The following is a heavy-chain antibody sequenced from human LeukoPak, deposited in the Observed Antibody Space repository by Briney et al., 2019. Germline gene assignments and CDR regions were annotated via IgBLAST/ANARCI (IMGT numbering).Heavy chain of an antibody. CDR1: GFTFSSYA. Sequence: GGSLRLSCAASGFTFSSYAMSWVRQAPGKGLEWVSVISSGGGSTYYADSVKGRFTISRDNSQKTLYLQMNSLRAEDTAVYYCAKYKSYYGSGIDYWGQGTLVTVSS. D-gene: IGHD3-10*01. J-gene: IGHJ4*02. CDR2: ISSGGGST. CDR3: AKYKSYYGSGIDY. V-gene: IGHV3-23*01.